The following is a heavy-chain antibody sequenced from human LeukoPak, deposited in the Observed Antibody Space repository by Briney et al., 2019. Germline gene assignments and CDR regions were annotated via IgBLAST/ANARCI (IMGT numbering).Heavy chain of an antibody. V-gene: IGHV3-23*01. CDR3: AKVGVGYCSGGTCLNWFDP. D-gene: IGHD2-15*01. CDR2: ISGSGDST. J-gene: IGHJ5*02. Sequence: PGGSLRLSCAPSGFTPSIYAMTWVRQSPGKGLEWVSSISGSGDSTYYVDSVKGRFTISRDNSKTTLYLQMNSLRVEDTAAYYCAKVGVGYCSGGTCLNWFDPWGQGTLVTVSS. CDR1: GFTPSIYA.